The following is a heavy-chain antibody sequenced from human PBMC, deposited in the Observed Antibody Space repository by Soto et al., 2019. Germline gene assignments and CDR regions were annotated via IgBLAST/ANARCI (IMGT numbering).Heavy chain of an antibody. J-gene: IGHJ4*02. CDR1: GGSFSGYY. CDR2: INHSGST. CDR3: ARALWFGELERPNPFDY. V-gene: IGHV4-34*01. Sequence: PSETLSLTCAVYGGSFSGYYWSWIRQPPGKGLEWIGEINHSGSTNYNPSLKSRVTISVDTSKNQFSLKLSSVTAADTAVYYCARALWFGELERPNPFDYWGQGTLVTVSS. D-gene: IGHD3-10*01.